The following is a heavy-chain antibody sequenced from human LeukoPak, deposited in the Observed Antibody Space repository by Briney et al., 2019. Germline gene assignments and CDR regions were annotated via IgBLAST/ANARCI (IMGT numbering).Heavy chain of an antibody. CDR3: ARGKGYCSSTSCYTKQQGFDY. CDR1: GGSFSGYY. V-gene: IGHV4-34*01. D-gene: IGHD2-2*02. Sequence: SETLSLTCGVYGGSFSGYYWSWIRQPPGKGLEWIGEINHSGSTNYNPSLKSRVTISVDTSKNQFSLKLSSVTAADTAVYYCARGKGYCSSTSCYTKQQGFDYWGQGTLVTVSS. J-gene: IGHJ4*02. CDR2: INHSGST.